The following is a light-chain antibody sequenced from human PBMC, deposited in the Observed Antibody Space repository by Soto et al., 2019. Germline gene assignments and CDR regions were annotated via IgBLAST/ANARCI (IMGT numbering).Light chain of an antibody. CDR2: GAS. J-gene: IGKJ1*01. Sequence: DIQMTQSPSTLSASVGDRVTISCRASQSITGWLAWYQQKPGKAPKLLIYGASSLETGVPSRFSGSGSGTEFTLTISSLQPEDFETYYCQEYNSYSWTFGQGTKVEIK. CDR1: QSITGW. V-gene: IGKV1-5*01. CDR3: QEYNSYSWT.